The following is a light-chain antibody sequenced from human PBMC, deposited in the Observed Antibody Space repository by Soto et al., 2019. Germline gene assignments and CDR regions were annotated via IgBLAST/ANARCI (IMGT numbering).Light chain of an antibody. CDR2: DAS. J-gene: IGKJ1*01. CDR3: QQYNNWPET. V-gene: IGKV3-15*01. CDR1: QSVSSN. Sequence: EIVMTQSPATLSVSPGERATLSCRASQSVSSNLAWYQQKFAQAPRVLIYDASTRATGIPGRFSGSGSGTEFTLTISSLQSEDFAVYYCQQYNNWPETFGQGTKVEIK.